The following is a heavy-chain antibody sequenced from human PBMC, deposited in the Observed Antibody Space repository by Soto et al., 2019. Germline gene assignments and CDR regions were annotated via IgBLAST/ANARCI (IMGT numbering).Heavy chain of an antibody. J-gene: IGHJ4*02. V-gene: IGHV3-30-3*01. CDR2: ISYDGSNK. D-gene: IGHD3-22*01. CDR3: ARPSYYYDSSSYPPENYFDY. Sequence: QVQLVESGGGVVQPGRSLRLSCAASGFTFSSYAVHWVRQAPGKGLEWVAVISYDGSNKYYADSVKGRFTISRDNSKNTLYLQMNSLRAEDTAVYYCARPSYYYDSSSYPPENYFDYWGQGTLVTVSS. CDR1: GFTFSSYA.